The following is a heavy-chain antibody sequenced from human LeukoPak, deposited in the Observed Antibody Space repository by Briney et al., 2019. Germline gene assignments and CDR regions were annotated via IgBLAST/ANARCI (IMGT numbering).Heavy chain of an antibody. V-gene: IGHV1-2*02. J-gene: IGHJ3*02. CDR3: ARVGRITMIEDAFDI. CDR2: MNPNSGGT. D-gene: IGHD3-22*01. CDR1: GYTFTGYY. Sequence: GASVKVSCKASGYTFTGYYMHWVRQATGQGLEWMGWMNPNSGGTNYAQKFQGRVTMTRDTSISTAYMELSRLRSDDTAVYYCARVGRITMIEDAFDIWGQGTMVTVSS.